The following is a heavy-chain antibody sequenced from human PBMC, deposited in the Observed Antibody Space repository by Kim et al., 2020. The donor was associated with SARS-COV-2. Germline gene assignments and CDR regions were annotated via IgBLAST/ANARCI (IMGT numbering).Heavy chain of an antibody. V-gene: IGHV3-7*01. D-gene: IGHD3-16*01. Sequence: YDDDTVNGRFTISRDNAKSSLYLHMNSLRAEDTAVYYCATCLREASTEFGYWGQGTPVTVSS. CDR3: ATCLREASTEFGY. J-gene: IGHJ4*02.